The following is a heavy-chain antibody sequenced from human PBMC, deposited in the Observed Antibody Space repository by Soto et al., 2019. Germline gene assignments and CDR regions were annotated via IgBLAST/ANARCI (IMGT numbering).Heavy chain of an antibody. Sequence: GESLKISCKGSGYSFTSYWISWVRQMPGKGLEWMGRIDPSDSYTNYSPSFQGHVTISVDKSISTAYLQWSSLKASDTAMYYCARHRDYFSGMDVWGQGTTVTVSS. CDR2: IDPSDSYT. CDR1: GYSFTSYW. CDR3: ARHRDYFSGMDV. V-gene: IGHV5-10-1*01. D-gene: IGHD3-3*01. J-gene: IGHJ6*02.